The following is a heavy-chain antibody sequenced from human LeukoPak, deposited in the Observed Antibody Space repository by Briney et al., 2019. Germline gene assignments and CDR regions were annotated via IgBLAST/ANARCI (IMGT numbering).Heavy chain of an antibody. CDR2: ISSSSSYI. CDR3: ARDGGSNYFDY. D-gene: IGHD1-26*01. J-gene: IGHJ4*02. Sequence: PGGSLRLSCAASGFTFSSYRMTSVRQATGKGLEWVSSISSSSSYIYYADSVKGRVTISRDNAKNSLYLQMNSLRAEDTAVYYCARDGGSNYFDYWGQGTLVTVSS. V-gene: IGHV3-21*01. CDR1: GFTFSSYR.